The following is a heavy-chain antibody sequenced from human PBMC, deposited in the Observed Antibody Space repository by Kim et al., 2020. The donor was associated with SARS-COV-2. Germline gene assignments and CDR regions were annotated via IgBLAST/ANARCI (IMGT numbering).Heavy chain of an antibody. V-gene: IGHV4-30-2*01. D-gene: IGHD3-10*01. CDR2: T. CDR3: ASMVRGFIISM. Sequence: TYSTPSLKSRVTISVDRSKNQFSLKLSSVTAADTAVYYCASMVRGFIISMWGQGTLVTVSS. J-gene: IGHJ4*02.